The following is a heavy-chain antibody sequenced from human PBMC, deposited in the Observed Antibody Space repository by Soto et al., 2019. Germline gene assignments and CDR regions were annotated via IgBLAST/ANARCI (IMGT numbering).Heavy chain of an antibody. D-gene: IGHD3-10*01. V-gene: IGHV1-69*13. J-gene: IGHJ6*02. CDR1: GGTFSSYA. CDR2: IIPIFGTA. CDR3: ASRAPAGASRPYYYGMDV. Sequence: SVKVSCKASGGTFSSYAISWGRQAPGQGLEWMGGIIPIFGTANYAQKFQGRVTITADESTSTAYMELSSLRSEDTAVYYCASRAPAGASRPYYYGMDVWGQGTTVTVSS.